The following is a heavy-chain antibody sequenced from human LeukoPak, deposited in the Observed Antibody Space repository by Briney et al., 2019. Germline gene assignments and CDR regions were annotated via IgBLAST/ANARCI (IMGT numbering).Heavy chain of an antibody. CDR1: GFTFDSHA. D-gene: IGHD1-1*01. V-gene: IGHV3-23*01. CDR2: ITGNGFET. CDR3: AREGLERIFHFDY. Sequence: PGGSLRLSCAASGFTFDSHAMAWVRQAPGAGLEWVSGITGNGFETFYAGPVRGRFTISRDNSKNTLYLQMNSLRAEDTALYYCAREGLERIFHFDYWGQGTLVTVSS. J-gene: IGHJ4*02.